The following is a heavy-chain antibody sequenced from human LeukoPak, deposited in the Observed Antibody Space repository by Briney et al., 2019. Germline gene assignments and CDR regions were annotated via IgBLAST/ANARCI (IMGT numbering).Heavy chain of an antibody. D-gene: IGHD3-16*02. CDR2: ISAYNGNT. V-gene: IGHV1-18*01. J-gene: IGHJ4*02. CDR3: ARGEHDYVWGSYRYTPGDY. CDR1: GYTFTSYG. Sequence: ASVKVSCKASGYTFTSYGISWVRQAPGQGLEWMGWISAYNGNTNYAQKLQGRVTMTTDTSTSTAYMELRSLRSDDTAVYYCARGEHDYVWGSYRYTPGDYWGQGTLVTVSS.